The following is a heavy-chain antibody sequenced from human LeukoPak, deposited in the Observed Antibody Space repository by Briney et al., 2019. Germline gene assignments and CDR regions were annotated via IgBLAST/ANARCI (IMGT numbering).Heavy chain of an antibody. CDR3: ARDIGCSSTSCLSSWFDP. CDR1: GYTFTSYG. J-gene: IGHJ5*02. Sequence: ASVKVSCKASGYTFTSYGISWVRQAPGQGLEWMGWISAYNGNTNYAQKLQGRVTMTTDTSTSTAYMELRSLRSDDTAVYYCARDIGCSSTSCLSSWFDPWGHGTLVTVSS. V-gene: IGHV1-18*01. CDR2: ISAYNGNT. D-gene: IGHD2-2*01.